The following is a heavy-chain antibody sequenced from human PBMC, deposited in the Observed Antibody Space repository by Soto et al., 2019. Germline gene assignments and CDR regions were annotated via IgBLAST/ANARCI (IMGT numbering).Heavy chain of an antibody. CDR2: IIPIFGTA. Sequence: GAPVKVSCKASGGTFSSYAISWVRQAPGQGLEWMGGIIPIFGTANYAQKFQGRVTITADESTSTAYMELSSLRSEDTAVYYCARDSKFNIGHYYGMDVWGQGTTVTVSS. D-gene: IGHD2-15*01. J-gene: IGHJ6*02. V-gene: IGHV1-69*13. CDR3: ARDSKFNIGHYYGMDV. CDR1: GGTFSSYA.